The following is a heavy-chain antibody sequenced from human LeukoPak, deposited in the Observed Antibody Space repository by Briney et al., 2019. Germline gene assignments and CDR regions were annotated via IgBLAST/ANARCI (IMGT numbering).Heavy chain of an antibody. CDR3: AREYDSKGRFDN. CDR1: GFTFTAHT. V-gene: IGHV3-21*01. D-gene: IGHD3-22*01. CDR2: ISSDSTYK. Sequence: PGGSLRLSCAISGFTFTAHTMNWVRQAPGKGLEWVSSISSDSTYKYYGDSVKGRCTISRDNANVYLQMNSLRAEDTATYHCAREYDSKGRFDNWGQGTLVTVSS. J-gene: IGHJ4*02.